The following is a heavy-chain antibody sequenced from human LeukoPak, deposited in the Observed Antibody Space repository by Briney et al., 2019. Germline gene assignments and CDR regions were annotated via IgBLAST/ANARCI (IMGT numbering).Heavy chain of an antibody. CDR3: ASAGSSNLRCAY. Sequence: SVKVSCKASGGTFSSYAISWVRQAPGQGLEWMGGIIPIFGTANYAQKFQGRVTITTDESTSTAYMELSSPRSEDTAVYYCASAGSSNLRCAYWGQGTLVTVSS. CDR2: IIPIFGTA. J-gene: IGHJ4*02. D-gene: IGHD2-15*01. V-gene: IGHV1-69*05. CDR1: GGTFSSYA.